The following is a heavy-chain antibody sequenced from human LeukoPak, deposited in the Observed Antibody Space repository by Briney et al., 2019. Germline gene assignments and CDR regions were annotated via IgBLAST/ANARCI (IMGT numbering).Heavy chain of an antibody. Sequence: SETLSLTCTVSGGSISSYYWSWIRQPAGKGLEWIGRIYTSGNTNYNPSLKRRVTISLDTPKKQFSLKLSYVTAADTAVYYCARWVGTGYCSGGTYYNWFDPWGQGTLVTVSS. D-gene: IGHD2-15*01. CDR3: ARWVGTGYCSGGTYYNWFDP. CDR2: IYTSGNT. V-gene: IGHV4-4*07. J-gene: IGHJ5*02. CDR1: GGSISSYY.